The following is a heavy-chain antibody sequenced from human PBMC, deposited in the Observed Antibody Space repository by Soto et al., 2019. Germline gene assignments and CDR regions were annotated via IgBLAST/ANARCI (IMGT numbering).Heavy chain of an antibody. D-gene: IGHD6-19*01. CDR1: GISIIGYY. V-gene: IGHV4-59*12. J-gene: IGHJ5*02. Sequence: SETLSLTCTFSGISIIGYYLTWIRQSPERGLEWIGYIHYRGSANYNPSLNSRLTMSVDNSKSQFSLKLASVTAADTAVYYCARGVGGSGLNWFDPWGQGTLVTVSS. CDR2: IHYRGSA. CDR3: ARGVGGSGLNWFDP.